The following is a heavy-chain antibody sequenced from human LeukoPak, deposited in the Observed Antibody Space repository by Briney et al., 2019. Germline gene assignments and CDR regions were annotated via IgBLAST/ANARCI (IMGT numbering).Heavy chain of an antibody. Sequence: SETLSLTCTVSGGSISSYYWSWIRQPPGKGLEWIGYIYYSGSTNYNPSLKSRVTISVDRSKNHFSLKLTSVTAADTAVYYCAKDLGPVSGGLDYWGQGTLVTVSS. CDR2: IYYSGST. J-gene: IGHJ4*02. CDR3: AKDLGPVSGGLDY. V-gene: IGHV4-59*12. CDR1: GGSISSYY. D-gene: IGHD2-15*01.